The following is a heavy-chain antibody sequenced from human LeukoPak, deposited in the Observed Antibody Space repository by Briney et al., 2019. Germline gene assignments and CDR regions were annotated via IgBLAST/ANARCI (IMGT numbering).Heavy chain of an antibody. CDR1: GFTFSTHA. CDR3: AKRDSSGSYPYYFDY. D-gene: IGHD3-22*01. Sequence: GGSLRLSCAASGFTFSTHAMSWVRLAPGKGLEWVSAIGGSDGSTYYADSVKGRFTISRDNSKDTLYLQMNSLRAEDTAVYYCAKRDSSGSYPYYFDYWGQGTLVTVSS. CDR2: IGGSDGST. V-gene: IGHV3-23*01. J-gene: IGHJ4*02.